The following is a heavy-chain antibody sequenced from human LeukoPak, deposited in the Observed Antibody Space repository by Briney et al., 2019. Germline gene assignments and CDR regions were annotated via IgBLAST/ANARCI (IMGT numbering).Heavy chain of an antibody. Sequence: ASVKVSCKASGYTFTGHYMHWVRQAPGQGLEWMGWINPNTGDINYAQNFQGRVTMTRDTSISTAYMELSRLRSDDTAVYYCEGDRQWGADFWGQGTLVTVSS. CDR2: INPNTGDI. J-gene: IGHJ4*02. V-gene: IGHV1-2*02. CDR3: EGDRQWGADF. D-gene: IGHD1-26*01. CDR1: GYTFTGHY.